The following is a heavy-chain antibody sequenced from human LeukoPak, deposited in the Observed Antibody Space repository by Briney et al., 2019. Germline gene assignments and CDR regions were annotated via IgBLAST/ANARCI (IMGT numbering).Heavy chain of an antibody. CDR1: GFTFSSYE. D-gene: IGHD3-22*01. Sequence: GGSLRLSCAASGFTFSSYEMSWVRQAPGKGLEWVSYISSSGSTIYYADSVKGRFTISRDNAKNSLYLQMNSLRAEDTAVYYCARNLDYYDSSGYSPVGHYYYYYYGMDVWGQGTTVTVSS. J-gene: IGHJ6*02. V-gene: IGHV3-48*03. CDR3: ARNLDYYDSSGYSPVGHYYYYYYGMDV. CDR2: ISSSGSTI.